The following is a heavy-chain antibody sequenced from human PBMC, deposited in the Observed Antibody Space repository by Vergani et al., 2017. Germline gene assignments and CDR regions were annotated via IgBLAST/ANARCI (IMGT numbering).Heavy chain of an antibody. CDR3: ATTGYSSSWYDSAFNI. CDR2: IIPILGIA. D-gene: IGHD6-13*01. J-gene: IGHJ3*02. CDR1: GGTFSSYT. V-gene: IGHV1-69*02. Sequence: QVQLVQSGAEVKKPGSSVKVSCKASGGTFSSYTISWVRQAPGQGLEWMGRIIPILGIANYAQKFQGRVTITADKSTSTAYMELSSLRSEDTAVYYCATTGYSSSWYDSAFNIWGQGTIVTVSS.